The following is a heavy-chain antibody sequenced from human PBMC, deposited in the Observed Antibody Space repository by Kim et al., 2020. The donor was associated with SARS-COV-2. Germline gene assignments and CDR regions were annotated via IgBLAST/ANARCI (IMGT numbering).Heavy chain of an antibody. CDR2: ISYDGSNK. J-gene: IGHJ4*02. D-gene: IGHD6-19*01. V-gene: IGHV3-30*04. CDR1: GFTFSSYA. Sequence: GGSLRLSCAASGFTFSSYAMHWVRQAPGKGLEWVAVISYDGSNKYYADSVKGRFTISRDNSKNTLYLQMNSLRAEDAAVYYCARPVQWLGTRYYFDYWGQGTLVTVSS. CDR3: ARPVQWLGTRYYFDY.